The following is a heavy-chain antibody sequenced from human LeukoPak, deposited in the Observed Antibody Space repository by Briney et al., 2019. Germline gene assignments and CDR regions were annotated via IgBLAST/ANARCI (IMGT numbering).Heavy chain of an antibody. Sequence: ASVKVSCKASGYTFTGYYMHWVRQAPGQGLEWMGRINPNSGGTNYAQKFQGRVTMTRDTSISTAYMELSRLRSDDTAVYYCARNAQAVAVYYFDYWGQGTLVTVSS. D-gene: IGHD6-19*01. J-gene: IGHJ4*02. CDR1: GYTFTGYY. CDR3: ARNAQAVAVYYFDY. V-gene: IGHV1-2*06. CDR2: INPNSGGT.